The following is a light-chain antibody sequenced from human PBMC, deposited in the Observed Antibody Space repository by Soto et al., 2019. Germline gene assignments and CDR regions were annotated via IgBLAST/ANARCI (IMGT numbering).Light chain of an antibody. V-gene: IGKV3-20*01. Sequence: EIVLTQSPGTLSLSPGERATLSCRASQSFSSSYLAWYQQKPGQAPRLLIYGASSRATGIPDRFSGSGSGTXXXXTIXXLEPEDFAVYYCQYYGSSPVTFGPGTKVDIK. CDR2: GAS. CDR3: QYYGSSPVT. CDR1: QSFSSSY. J-gene: IGKJ3*01.